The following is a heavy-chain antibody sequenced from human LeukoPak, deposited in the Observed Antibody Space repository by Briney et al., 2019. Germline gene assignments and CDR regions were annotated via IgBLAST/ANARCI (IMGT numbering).Heavy chain of an antibody. V-gene: IGHV4-30-4*08. D-gene: IGHD5-12*01. CDR1: GGSISSGDYY. CDR2: IYYSGST. J-gene: IGHJ4*02. Sequence: SETLSLPCTVSGGSISSGDYYWSWIRQPPGKGLEWIGYIYYSGSTYYNPSLKSRVTISIDTSKNQFSLKLTSVTAADTAVYYCARGGGYDKDYWGQGTLVTVSS. CDR3: ARGGGYDKDY.